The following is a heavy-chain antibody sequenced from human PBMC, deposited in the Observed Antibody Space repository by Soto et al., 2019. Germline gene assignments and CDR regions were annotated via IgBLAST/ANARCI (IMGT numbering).Heavy chain of an antibody. CDR3: ASDVEMATITWVGDYYYYGMDV. Sequence: ASVKVSCKASGGTFSSYTISWVRQAPGQGLEWMGRIIPILGIANYAQKFQGRVTITADKSTSTAYMELSSLRSEDTAVYYCASDVEMATITWVGDYYYYGMDVWGQGTTVTVSS. J-gene: IGHJ6*02. CDR2: IIPILGIA. CDR1: GGTFSSYT. V-gene: IGHV1-69*02. D-gene: IGHD5-12*01.